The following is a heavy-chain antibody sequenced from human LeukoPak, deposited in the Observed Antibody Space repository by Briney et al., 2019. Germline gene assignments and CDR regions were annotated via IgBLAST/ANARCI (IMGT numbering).Heavy chain of an antibody. D-gene: IGHD2-2*01. CDR3: AKGPSIVVVPAAMGNWFDP. V-gene: IGHV3-9*01. J-gene: IGHJ5*02. CDR1: GFTFDDYA. Sequence: GRSLRLSCAASGFTFDDYAMHWVRQAPGKGLEWVSGISWNSGSIGYADSVKGRFTISRDNAKNSLYLQMNSLRAEDTAVYYCAKGPSIVVVPAAMGNWFDPWGQGTLVTVSS. CDR2: ISWNSGSI.